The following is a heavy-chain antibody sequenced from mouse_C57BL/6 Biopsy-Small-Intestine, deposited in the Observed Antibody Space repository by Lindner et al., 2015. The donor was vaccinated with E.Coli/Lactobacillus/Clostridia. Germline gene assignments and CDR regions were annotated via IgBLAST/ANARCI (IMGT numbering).Heavy chain of an antibody. Sequence: SVKVSCKGFWIQLQYLSHPLGGAGPRGQGLEWMGRINPNSGDTDYAQNFQGRVTMTRVTSNSTVYMELSTLKSDDTAVYYCARETLETYYEVFHFWGQGTPVTVSS. CDR2: INPNSGDT. D-gene: IGHD1-1*01. CDR3: ARETLETYYEVFHF. J-gene: IGHJ4*01. V-gene: IGHV1S26*01. CDR1: IQLQYLS.